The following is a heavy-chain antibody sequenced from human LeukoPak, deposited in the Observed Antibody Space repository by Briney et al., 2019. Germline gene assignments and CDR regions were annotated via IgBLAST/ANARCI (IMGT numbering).Heavy chain of an antibody. CDR1: GFTFSNYW. CDR3: ARQGIAVAGTGNWHFDL. J-gene: IGHJ2*01. V-gene: IGHV5-51*01. Sequence: GESLKISCKGSGFTFSNYWIAWVRQMPGKGLEWMGIIYLYDSDTRYSPSFQGQVTISADKSISTAYLQWSSLKASDTAMYYCARQGIAVAGTGNWHFDLWGRGTLVTVSS. CDR2: IYLYDSDT. D-gene: IGHD6-19*01.